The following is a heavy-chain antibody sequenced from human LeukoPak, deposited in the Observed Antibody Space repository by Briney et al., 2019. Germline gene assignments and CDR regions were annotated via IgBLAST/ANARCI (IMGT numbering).Heavy chain of an antibody. CDR1: GFTFSSYW. D-gene: IGHD3-3*01. V-gene: IGHV3-7*01. CDR3: ARLSDEAFYDFWSGYRDY. J-gene: IGHJ4*02. Sequence: GGSLRLSCAASGFTFSSYWMSWVRQAPGKGLEWVANIKQDGSEKYYVDSVKGRFTISRDNAKNSLYLQMNSLRAEDTAVNYCARLSDEAFYDFWSGYRDYWGQGTLVTVSS. CDR2: IKQDGSEK.